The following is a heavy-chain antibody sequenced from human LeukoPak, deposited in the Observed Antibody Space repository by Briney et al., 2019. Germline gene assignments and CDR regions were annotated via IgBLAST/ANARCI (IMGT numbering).Heavy chain of an antibody. D-gene: IGHD2-15*01. Sequence: AGGSLRLSCAASGFTFSSYGMRWVRQAPGKGLEWVAVIWYDGSNKYYADSVKGRFTISRDNSKNTLYLQMNSLRAEDTAVYYCARDSCSGGSCYSDYWGQGTLVTVSS. V-gene: IGHV3-33*01. J-gene: IGHJ4*02. CDR1: GFTFSSYG. CDR2: IWYDGSNK. CDR3: ARDSCSGGSCYSDY.